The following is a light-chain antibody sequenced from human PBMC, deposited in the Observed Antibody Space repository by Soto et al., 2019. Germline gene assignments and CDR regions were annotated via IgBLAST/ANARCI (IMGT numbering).Light chain of an antibody. CDR1: QSVSSN. CDR2: DAS. CDR3: QQYNNWPLT. Sequence: EIVMTQSPATLSVSPGERATLSCRASQSVSSNLAWYQQKPGQAPRLLIYDASTRATGIPARFSGSGSGTEFTLTISSLQSEDFAVYYCQQYNNWPLTFSGGTNVEIK. V-gene: IGKV3-15*01. J-gene: IGKJ4*01.